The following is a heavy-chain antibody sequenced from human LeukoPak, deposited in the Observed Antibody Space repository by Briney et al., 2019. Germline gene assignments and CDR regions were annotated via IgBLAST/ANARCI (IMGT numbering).Heavy chain of an antibody. Sequence: SETLSLTCTVSGGSINIYYWSWIRQPPGKGLEWIGYIYYSGSTNYNPSLKSRVTISVDTSKNQFSLKLSSVTAADTAVYYCARVSLSRLPRYYYYMDVWGKGTTVTVSS. CDR2: IYYSGST. D-gene: IGHD3-10*01. J-gene: IGHJ6*03. CDR1: GGSINIYY. V-gene: IGHV4-59*12. CDR3: ARVSLSRLPRYYYYMDV.